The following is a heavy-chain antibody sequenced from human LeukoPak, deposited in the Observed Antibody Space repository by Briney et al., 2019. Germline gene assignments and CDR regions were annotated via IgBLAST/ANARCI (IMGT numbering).Heavy chain of an antibody. CDR2: MFHSGST. D-gene: IGHD3-10*01. J-gene: IGHJ6*03. CDR1: GYSISSGYY. Sequence: SETLSLTCTVSGYSISSGYYWGWIRQPPGKGLEWIGSMFHSGSTNYNPSLMSRVTISVDKSKNQFSLKLSSVTAADTAVYYCARGQRSDAGWGLYYYYYYIDVWGKGTTVTVSS. V-gene: IGHV4-38-2*02. CDR3: ARGQRSDAGWGLYYYYYYIDV.